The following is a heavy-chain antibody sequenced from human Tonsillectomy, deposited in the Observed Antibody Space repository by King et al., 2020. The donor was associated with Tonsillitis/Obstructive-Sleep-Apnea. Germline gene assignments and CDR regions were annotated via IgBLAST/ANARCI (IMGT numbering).Heavy chain of an antibody. Sequence: VQLVQSGSELKKPGASVKVSCKASGYTFTSYAMNCVRQAPGQGLEWRGWINTNTGNPTYAQGFTGRFVFSLDTSVSTAYLQISSLQAEDTAVYSCARIKIFPSSSSYWYFDLWGRGTLVTVSS. CDR3: ARIKIFPSSSSYWYFDL. CDR2: INTNTGNP. D-gene: IGHD2/OR15-2a*01. J-gene: IGHJ2*01. V-gene: IGHV7-4-1*02. CDR1: GYTFTSYA.